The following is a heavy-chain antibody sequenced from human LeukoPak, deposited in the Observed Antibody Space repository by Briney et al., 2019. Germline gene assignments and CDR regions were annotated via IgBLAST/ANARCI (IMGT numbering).Heavy chain of an antibody. CDR3: ARHEEMATNWGYFDY. D-gene: IGHD5-24*01. V-gene: IGHV4-39*01. CDR1: GGSISSSSYY. Sequence: SETLSLTCTVSGGSISSSSYYWGWIRQPPGKGLEWIGSIYYSGSTYYNPSLKSRVTISVDTSKNQLSLKLSSVTAADTAVYYCARHEEMATNWGYFDYWGQGTLVTVSS. CDR2: IYYSGST. J-gene: IGHJ4*02.